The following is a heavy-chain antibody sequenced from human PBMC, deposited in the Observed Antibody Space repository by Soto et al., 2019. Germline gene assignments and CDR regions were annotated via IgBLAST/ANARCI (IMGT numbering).Heavy chain of an antibody. J-gene: IGHJ4*02. CDR3: ARIRRTYYDILTGYSKRRHGTGTIDY. CDR2: IFSNDEK. CDR1: GFSLSNARMG. Sequence: QVTLKESGPVLVKPTETLTLTCTVSGFSLSNARMGVSWIRQPPGKALEWLAHIFSNDEKSYSTSLKSRLTISKDTSKSQVVLTMTNMDPVDTATYYCARIRRTYYDILTGYSKRRHGTGTIDYWGQGTLVTVSS. V-gene: IGHV2-26*01. D-gene: IGHD3-9*01.